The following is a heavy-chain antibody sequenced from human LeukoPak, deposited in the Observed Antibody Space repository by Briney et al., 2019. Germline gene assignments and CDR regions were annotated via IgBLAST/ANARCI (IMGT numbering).Heavy chain of an antibody. D-gene: IGHD2-2*01. V-gene: IGHV7-4-1*02. CDR2: INTNTGNP. J-gene: IGHJ4*02. Sequence: ASVKVSCKASGYTFTNYGINWVRQAPGRGLEWMGWINTNTGNPTYAQGFTGRFVFSLDTSVSTAYLQISSLKAEDTAVYYCTRQGPGYCSSTSCYGVDCWGQGTLVTVSS. CDR3: TRQGPGYCSSTSCYGVDC. CDR1: GYTFTNYG.